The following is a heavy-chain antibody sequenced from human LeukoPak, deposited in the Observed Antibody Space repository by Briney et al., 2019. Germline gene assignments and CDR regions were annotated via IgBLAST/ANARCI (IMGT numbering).Heavy chain of an antibody. Sequence: GASVMVSFKASGCPFTSYGISWVRQAPGRGREWMGWIIAYNGNTNYSQKLQGRVTMTTDTSTSTAYMELRSLRSDDTAVYYCARDYRSIAAAGTVQYYYYYGMDVWGQGTTVTVSS. CDR3: ARDYRSIAAAGTVQYYYYYGMDV. J-gene: IGHJ6*02. V-gene: IGHV1-18*01. D-gene: IGHD6-13*01. CDR1: GCPFTSYG. CDR2: IIAYNGNT.